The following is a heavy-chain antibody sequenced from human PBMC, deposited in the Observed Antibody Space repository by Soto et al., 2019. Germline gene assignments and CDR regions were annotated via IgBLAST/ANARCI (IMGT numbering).Heavy chain of an antibody. J-gene: IGHJ3*02. CDR1: GGTFSSYA. CDR2: IIPIFGTA. CDR3: ARDGYSSGWYGNDAFDI. D-gene: IGHD6-19*01. Sequence: SVKVSCKASGGTFSSYAISWVRQAPGQGLEWMGGIIPIFGTANYAQKFQGRGTITADKSTSTAYMELSSLRSEDTAVYYCARDGYSSGWYGNDAFDIWGQGTMVTVSS. V-gene: IGHV1-69*06.